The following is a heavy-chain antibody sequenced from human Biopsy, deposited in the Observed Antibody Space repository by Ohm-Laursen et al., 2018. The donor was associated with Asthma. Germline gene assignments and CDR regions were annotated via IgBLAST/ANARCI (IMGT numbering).Heavy chain of an antibody. V-gene: IGHV1-3*01. CDR2: INAGNGNT. J-gene: IGHJ3*01. CDR3: ARTYYDFLTGQVNDAFAL. D-gene: IGHD3-9*01. Sequence: SVNDSCKASGYTFINYAIHWVRQAPGQRLKWMGWINAGNGNTKYSQKFQGRVTISRDTSASTAYMDLRSLRSEDTAMYYRARTYYDFLTGQVNDAFALWGQGTMVTVSS. CDR1: GYTFINYA.